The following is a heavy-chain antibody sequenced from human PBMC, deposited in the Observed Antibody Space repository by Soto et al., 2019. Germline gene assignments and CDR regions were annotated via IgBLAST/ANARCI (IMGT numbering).Heavy chain of an antibody. CDR3: ARKVVTLNFDH. V-gene: IGHV1-2*02. CDR1: GYMFTGYY. J-gene: IGHJ4*02. D-gene: IGHD3-16*01. Sequence: GASVKVSCKASGYMFTGYYMHWLRQSPGQGLEWMGWINPDSGGTNYDQKFRGRVTMTRDTSISTAYMELSSLRSDDTAVYYCARKVVTLNFDHWAEGPQVTVS. CDR2: INPDSGGT.